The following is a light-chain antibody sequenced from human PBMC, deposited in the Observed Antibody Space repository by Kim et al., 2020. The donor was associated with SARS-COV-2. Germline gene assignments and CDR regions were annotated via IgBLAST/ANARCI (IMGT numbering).Light chain of an antibody. CDR2: QYT. Sequence: VSPIQTASITCSGDKLGTKYISWYQQKPGQSPVMVMYQYTKRPSGIPERFSGSRSGNTATLTISETQPMDEADYYCQAWDNSAAVFGGGTQLTVL. CDR3: QAWDNSAAV. J-gene: IGLJ3*02. V-gene: IGLV3-1*01. CDR1: KLGTKY.